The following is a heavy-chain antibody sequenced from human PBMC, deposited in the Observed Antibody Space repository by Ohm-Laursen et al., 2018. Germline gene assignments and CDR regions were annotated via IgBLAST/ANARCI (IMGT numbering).Heavy chain of an antibody. CDR3: TRGPQGDIVTTGDN. CDR2: IIPIFGVA. Sequence: SAVRVSCKVSGGIFSNYAFSWVRQAPGQGLEWMGGIIPIFGVAHYAQKFQGRVTITSDKSKDTTYMELNSLRSEDTAVYYCTRGPQGDIVTTGDNWGQGTLVTVSS. D-gene: IGHD5-12*01. CDR1: GGIFSNYA. J-gene: IGHJ4*02. V-gene: IGHV1-69*17.